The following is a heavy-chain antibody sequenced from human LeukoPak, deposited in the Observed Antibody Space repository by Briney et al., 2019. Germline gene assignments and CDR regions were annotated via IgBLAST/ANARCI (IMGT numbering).Heavy chain of an antibody. CDR3: AGGMAHVSYYFDY. V-gene: IGHV5-51*01. Sequence: GESLKISCKGSGYSFTSYWIGWVRQLPGKGLEWMGIIYPGDSDTRYSPSFQGQVTISADKSISTAYLQWSSLKASDTAMYYCAGGMAHVSYYFDYWGEGTLVTVSS. J-gene: IGHJ4*02. CDR1: GYSFTSYW. CDR2: IYPGDSDT. D-gene: IGHD5-24*01.